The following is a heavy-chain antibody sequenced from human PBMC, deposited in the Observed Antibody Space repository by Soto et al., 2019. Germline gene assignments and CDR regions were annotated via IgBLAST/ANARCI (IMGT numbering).Heavy chain of an antibody. Sequence: PGESLKISCKGSGYSFTSYWIGWVRQMPGKGLEWMGIIYPGDSDTRYSPSFQGQVTISADKSISTAYLQWSSLKASDTAMYYCARHKSPADLAYYYGMDVWGQGTTVTVSS. CDR3: ARHKSPADLAYYYGMDV. J-gene: IGHJ6*02. V-gene: IGHV5-51*01. CDR1: GYSFTSYW. D-gene: IGHD3-3*01. CDR2: IYPGDSDT.